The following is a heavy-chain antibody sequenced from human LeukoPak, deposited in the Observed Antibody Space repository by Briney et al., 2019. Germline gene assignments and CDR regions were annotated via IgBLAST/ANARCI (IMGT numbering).Heavy chain of an antibody. D-gene: IGHD1-26*01. Sequence: PGRSLRLSCAASGFTFSSYAMHWVRQAPGKGLEWVAVILYGGSNKYYADSVKGRFTISRDNSKNTLYLQMNSLRAEDTAVYYCARGGNVEWELTPDYWGQGTLVTVSS. CDR1: GFTFSSYA. CDR3: ARGGNVEWELTPDY. J-gene: IGHJ4*02. V-gene: IGHV3-30*01. CDR2: ILYGGSNK.